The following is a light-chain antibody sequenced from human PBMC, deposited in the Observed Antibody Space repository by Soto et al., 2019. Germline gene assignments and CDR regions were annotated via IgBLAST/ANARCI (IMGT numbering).Light chain of an antibody. Sequence: DIQMTQSPSSLSASVEDRVTITCQASQDISNYLNWYQQKPGKAPKLLIFDASNVETGVPSRFSGSGSGTDFTFTIHSLQPQDAATYYCQQYEDLPLTFGGGTKVGIK. CDR1: QDISNY. CDR3: QQYEDLPLT. CDR2: DAS. J-gene: IGKJ4*01. V-gene: IGKV1-33*01.